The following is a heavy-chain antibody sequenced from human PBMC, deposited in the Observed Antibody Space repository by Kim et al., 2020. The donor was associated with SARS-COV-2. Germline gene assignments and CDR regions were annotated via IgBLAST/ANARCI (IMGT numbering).Heavy chain of an antibody. CDR3: VRGTDYSISPGFGK. CDR1: GFNFNTYG. V-gene: IGHV3-30*03. Sequence: GGSLRLSCSASGFNFNTYGMHWVRQAPGKGLEWVAVISYDGNHKYYADSVKGRFTMSGDLSKNNLYLQMNNLRPEDTAIYYCVRGTDYSISPGFGKWGQGTLVTVSS. D-gene: IGHD2-2*01. CDR2: ISYDGNHK. J-gene: IGHJ4*02.